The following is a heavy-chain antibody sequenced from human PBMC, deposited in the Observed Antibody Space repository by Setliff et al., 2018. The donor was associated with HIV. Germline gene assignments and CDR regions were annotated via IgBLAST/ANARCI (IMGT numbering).Heavy chain of an antibody. D-gene: IGHD3-10*01. Sequence: PSETLSLTCAVYGASFSGYYWSWIRQPPGKGLEWIGEINLSRSTDYNPSLKSRVTISVDPSKNQILLRLSSMTAADTAVYYCARLSGGMVPNYWGQGTLVTVS. CDR1: GASFSGYY. J-gene: IGHJ4*02. CDR2: INLSRST. CDR3: ARLSGGMVPNY. V-gene: IGHV4-34*01.